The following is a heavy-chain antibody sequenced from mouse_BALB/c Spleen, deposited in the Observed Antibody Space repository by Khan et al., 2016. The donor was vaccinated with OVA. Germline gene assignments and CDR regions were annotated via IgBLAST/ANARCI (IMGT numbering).Heavy chain of an antibody. V-gene: IGHV2-6-1*01. CDR1: GFSLTNYG. J-gene: IGHJ4*01. CDR2: IWHDGST. CDR3: ARQPCYHYNIMDY. Sequence: QVQLKESGPGLVAPSQSLSITCTISGFSLTNYGVHWVRQPPGKGLEWLVVIWHDGSTTYNSALKSRLTISKDNSKSQVFLKMNSLQTDDTAMYFCARQPCYHYNIMDYWGQGTPVTVSS.